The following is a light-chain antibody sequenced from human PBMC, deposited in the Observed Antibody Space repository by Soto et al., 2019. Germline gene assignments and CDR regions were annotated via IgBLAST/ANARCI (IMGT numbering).Light chain of an antibody. CDR3: QQLTSNPLT. J-gene: IGKJ4*01. V-gene: IGKV1-9*01. CDR1: QGITNS. Sequence: DIQLTQSPSFLSASVGDRVTITCRASQGITNSLAWYQQKPGKAPNLLIYAASTLQGGVPSRFSGSGSATDFTLTISSLQPEDVATYFCQQLTSNPLTFGGGTKVEIK. CDR2: AAS.